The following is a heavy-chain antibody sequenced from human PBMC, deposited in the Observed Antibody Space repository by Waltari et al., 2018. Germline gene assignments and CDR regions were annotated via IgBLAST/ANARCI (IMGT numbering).Heavy chain of an antibody. D-gene: IGHD3-3*01. CDR1: GFNFRHNW. V-gene: IGHV3-74*01. CDR2: INSDGSSR. CDR3: AKDVAMGKSGFALDY. J-gene: IGHJ4*02. Sequence: DVEVVQSGGGLVQPGGSLSLSCAACGFNFRHNWVPGVRQVPGKGLVWVARINSDGSSRSYTDSVKGRFTISRDNSKNTVYLQMDALRVEDTAVYYCAKDVAMGKSGFALDYWGQGALVTVSS.